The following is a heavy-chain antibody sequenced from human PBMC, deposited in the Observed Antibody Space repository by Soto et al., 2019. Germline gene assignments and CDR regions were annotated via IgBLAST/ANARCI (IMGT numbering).Heavy chain of an antibody. V-gene: IGHV1-2*04. CDR3: ARGTTQYDFWSGYSDYFDY. CDR1: GYTFTSYY. D-gene: IGHD3-3*01. J-gene: IGHJ4*02. Sequence: GASVKVSCKASGYTFTSYYMHWVRQAPGQGLEWMGMINPNGGGTNYAQKFQGWVTMTRDTSISTAYMELSRLRSDDTAVYYCARGTTQYDFWSGYSDYFDYWGQGTLVTVS. CDR2: INPNGGGT.